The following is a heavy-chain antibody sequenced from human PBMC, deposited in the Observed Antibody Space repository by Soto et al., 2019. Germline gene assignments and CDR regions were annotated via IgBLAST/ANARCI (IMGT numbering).Heavy chain of an antibody. CDR1: GITFSAYW. CDR2: INGGGSTT. D-gene: IGHD1-26*01. Sequence: EVQLVESGGGLVQPGGSLRLSCAASGITFSAYWMYWVRQAPGKGLVWVSRINGGGSTTSYADSVKGRFTVSRDNAKNTLYLQMNSLRAEDTAVYYCARVVAHYNGSYRTIDYWGQGTLVTVSS. CDR3: ARVVAHYNGSYRTIDY. V-gene: IGHV3-74*01. J-gene: IGHJ4*02.